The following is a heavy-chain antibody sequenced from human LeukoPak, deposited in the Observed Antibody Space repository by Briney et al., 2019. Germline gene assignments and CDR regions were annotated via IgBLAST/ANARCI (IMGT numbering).Heavy chain of an antibody. CDR3: ARPLGSQGGGNSYSSHYYSGMDV. D-gene: IGHD4-23*01. CDR2: IYSGGST. Sequence: GGSLRLSCAASGFTVSSNYMSWVRQAPGKGLEWVSVIYSGGSTYYADSVKGRFTISRDNSKNTLYLQMNSLRAEDTAVYYCARPLGSQGGGNSYSSHYYSGMDVWGQGTTVTVSS. J-gene: IGHJ6*02. CDR1: GFTVSSNY. V-gene: IGHV3-66*04.